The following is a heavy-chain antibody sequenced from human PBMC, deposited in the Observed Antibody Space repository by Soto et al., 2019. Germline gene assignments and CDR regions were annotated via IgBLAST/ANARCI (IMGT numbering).Heavy chain of an antibody. V-gene: IGHV4-59*12. J-gene: IGHJ4*02. CDR1: GGSISTYY. Sequence: QVQLQESGPGLVKPSETLSLTCTVSGGSISTYYWDWLRQSPEKGLEWIGYTHYSGNTNYHPSLRRRVTISLDTSRNQFSLILSAVTAADTAIYYCAMHTLTVRSGFDNWGQGALVTVSS. CDR2: THYSGNT. D-gene: IGHD4-17*01. CDR3: AMHTLTVRSGFDN.